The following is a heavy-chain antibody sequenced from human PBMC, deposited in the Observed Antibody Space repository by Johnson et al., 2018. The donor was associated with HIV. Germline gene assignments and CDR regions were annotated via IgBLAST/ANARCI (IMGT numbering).Heavy chain of an antibody. CDR3: ARVQSIAAPDDAFDI. CDR1: GFNFSSYS. D-gene: IGHD6-6*01. V-gene: IGHV3-48*01. Sequence: VQLVESGGGVVQPGRSLRLSCAASGFNFSSYSMNWVRQAPGKGLEWVSYISSSSSTIYYADSVKGRFTISRDNAKNSLYLQMNSLRAEDTAVYYCARVQSIAAPDDAFDIWGQGTMVTVSS. J-gene: IGHJ3*02. CDR2: ISSSSSTI.